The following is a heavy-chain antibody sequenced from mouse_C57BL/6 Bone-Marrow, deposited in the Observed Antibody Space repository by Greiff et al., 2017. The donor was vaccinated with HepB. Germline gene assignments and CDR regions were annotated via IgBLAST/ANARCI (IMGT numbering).Heavy chain of an antibody. J-gene: IGHJ1*03. D-gene: IGHD1-1*01. CDR3: ARDYYGSSGDWYFDV. Sequence: QVQPQQPGAELVKPGASVKLSCKASGYTFTSYWMQWVKQRPGQGLEWIGEIDPSDSYTNYNQKFKGKATLTVDTSSSTAYMQLSSLTSEDSAVYYCARDYYGSSGDWYFDVWGTGTTVTVSS. V-gene: IGHV1-50*01. CDR2: IDPSDSYT. CDR1: GYTFTSYW.